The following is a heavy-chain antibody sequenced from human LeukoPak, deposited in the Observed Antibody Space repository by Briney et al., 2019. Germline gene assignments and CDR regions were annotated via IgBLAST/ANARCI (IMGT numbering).Heavy chain of an antibody. CDR1: GGTFSSYA. CDR2: IIPILGIA. V-gene: IGHV1-69*04. Sequence: SVKVSCKASGGTFSSYAISWVRQAPGQGLEWMGRIIPILGIANYARKFQGRVTITADKSTSTAYMELSSLRSEDTAVYYCARWATYYYDSSGYYPPKFYFDYWGQGTLVTVSS. D-gene: IGHD3-22*01. CDR3: ARWATYYYDSSGYYPPKFYFDY. J-gene: IGHJ4*02.